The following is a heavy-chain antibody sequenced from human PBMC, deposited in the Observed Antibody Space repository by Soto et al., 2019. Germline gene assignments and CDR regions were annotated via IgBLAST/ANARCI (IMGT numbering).Heavy chain of an antibody. CDR2: IIPILGIA. D-gene: IGHD5-12*01. V-gene: IGHV1-69*02. CDR3: ARAAMATTVLRPLDH. Sequence: QVQLVQSGAEVKKPGSSVKVSCKASGGTFSSYTISWVRQAPGQGLEWMGRIIPILGIANYAQKFQGRVTITADKSTSTAYMELSSLRSEDTAVYYCARAAMATTVLRPLDHWGQGTLVTVSS. J-gene: IGHJ4*02. CDR1: GGTFSSYT.